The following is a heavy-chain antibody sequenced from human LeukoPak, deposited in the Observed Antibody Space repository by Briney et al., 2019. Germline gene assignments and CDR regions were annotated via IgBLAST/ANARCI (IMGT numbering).Heavy chain of an antibody. D-gene: IGHD3-10*01. CDR3: ARVRGESPRWFDP. J-gene: IGHJ5*02. CDR1: GFIFSSYA. V-gene: IGHV3-23*01. Sequence: GGSLRLSCAASGFIFSSYAMSWVRQAPGKGLEWVSGISGSGDSTYYADSVKGRFTISRDNAKNMLYLQMNSLRADDTAVYYCARVRGESPRWFDPWGQGTLVTVSS. CDR2: ISGSGDST.